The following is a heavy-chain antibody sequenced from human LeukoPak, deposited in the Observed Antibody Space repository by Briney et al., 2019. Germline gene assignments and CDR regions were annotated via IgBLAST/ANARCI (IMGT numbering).Heavy chain of an antibody. V-gene: IGHV1-2*02. Sequence: ASVKVSCKASGYTFTDYYIHWVRQAPGQGLEWMGWINPNTGGTNYAQKLQGRVTMTTDTSTSTAYMELRSLRSDDTAVYYCAREGYSSSWYESYYYYYYMDVWGKGTTVTISS. CDR3: AREGYSSSWYESYYYYYYMDV. D-gene: IGHD6-13*01. CDR2: INPNTGGT. CDR1: GYTFTDYY. J-gene: IGHJ6*03.